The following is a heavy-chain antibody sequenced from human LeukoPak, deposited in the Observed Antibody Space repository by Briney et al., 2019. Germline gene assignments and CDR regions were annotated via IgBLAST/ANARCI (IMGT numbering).Heavy chain of an antibody. J-gene: IGHJ1*01. CDR3: ARDRGSGSYYFQH. CDR2: ISSSSSTI. D-gene: IGHD1-26*01. V-gene: IGHV3-48*01. CDR1: GFTFSSYS. Sequence: GGSLRLSCAASGFTFSSYSMNWVRQAPGKGLEWVSYISSSSSTIYYADSVKGRFTISRDNAKNSLYLQMNSLRAEDTAVYYCARDRGSGSYYFQHWGQGTLVTVSS.